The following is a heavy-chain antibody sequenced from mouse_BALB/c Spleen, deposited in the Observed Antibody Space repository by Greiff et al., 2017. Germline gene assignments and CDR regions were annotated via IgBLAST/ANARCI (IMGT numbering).Heavy chain of an antibody. CDR1: GYTFTSYW. CDR3: TPITTVEGGYFDV. CDR2: IYPGNSDT. J-gene: IGHJ1*01. Sequence: VQLQQSGTVLARPGASVKMSCKASGYTFTSYWMHWVKQRPGQGLEWIGAIYPGNSDTSYNQKFKGKAKLTAVTSTSTAYMELSSLTNEDSAVYYCTPITTVEGGYFDVWGAGTTVTVSS. V-gene: IGHV1-5*01. D-gene: IGHD1-1*01.